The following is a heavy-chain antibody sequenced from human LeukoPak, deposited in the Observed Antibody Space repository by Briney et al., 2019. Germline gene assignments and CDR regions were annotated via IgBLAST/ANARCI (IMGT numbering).Heavy chain of an antibody. V-gene: IGHV1-69*05. CDR1: GGTFSSYA. Sequence: ASVKVSCKASGGTFSSYAISWVRQAPGQGLEWMGRIIPIFGTANYAQKFQGRVTITTDESTSTAYMELSSLRSEDTAVYYCARDWDMGYFDYWGQGTLVTVSS. CDR2: IIPIFGTA. CDR3: ARDWDMGYFDY. J-gene: IGHJ4*02. D-gene: IGHD2-15*01.